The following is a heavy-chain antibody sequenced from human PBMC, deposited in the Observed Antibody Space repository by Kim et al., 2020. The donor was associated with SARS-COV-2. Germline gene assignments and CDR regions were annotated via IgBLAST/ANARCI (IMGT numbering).Heavy chain of an antibody. J-gene: IGHJ6*02. V-gene: IGHV3-21*01. Sequence: GGSLRLSCAASGFTFSSYSMNWVRQAPGKGLEWVSSISSSSSYIYYADSVKGRFTISRDNAKNSLYLQMNSLRAEDTAVYYCARRRPREPYYYGMDVWGQGTTVTVSS. CDR2: ISSSSSYI. CDR3: ARRRPREPYYYGMDV. CDR1: GFTFSSYS.